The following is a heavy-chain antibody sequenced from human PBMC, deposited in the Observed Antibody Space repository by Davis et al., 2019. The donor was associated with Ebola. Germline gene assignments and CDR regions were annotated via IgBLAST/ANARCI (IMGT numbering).Heavy chain of an antibody. D-gene: IGHD6-6*01. CDR3: AKGGSSSGRGGYFDY. V-gene: IGHV3-21*04. CDR2: ISRSSNYI. Sequence: GESLKISCTASGFTFSTYSMNWVRQAPGKGLEWISFISRSSNYIFYADSVKGRFTFSRDNAKKSLYLQMNSLRAEDTAVYYCAKGGSSSGRGGYFDYWGQGTLVTVSS. CDR1: GFTFSTYS. J-gene: IGHJ4*02.